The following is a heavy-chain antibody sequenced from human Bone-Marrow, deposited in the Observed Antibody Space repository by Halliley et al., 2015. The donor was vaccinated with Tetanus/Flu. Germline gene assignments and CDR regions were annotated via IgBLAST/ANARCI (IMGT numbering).Heavy chain of an antibody. V-gene: IGHV3-23*01. D-gene: IGHD7-27*01. CDR2: FNGKGAAT. Sequence: ECVSGFNGKGAATYYADAAKGRFTNSRDHSRNPVYLKMNGLGAEEPAVYYCAKDPWGFKGYFDSWGQGTLVTVSS. CDR3: AKDPWGFKGYFDS. J-gene: IGHJ4*02.